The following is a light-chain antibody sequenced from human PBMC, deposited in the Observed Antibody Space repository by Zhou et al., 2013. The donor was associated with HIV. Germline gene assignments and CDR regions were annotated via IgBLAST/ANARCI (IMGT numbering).Light chain of an antibody. Sequence: DIQMTQSPSSLSASVGDRVTITCRASQSISSNLNWYQQKPGKAPKLLIYAASSLQGGVPSRFSGSESGTEFTLTISNLQPDDFATYYCQQYYTFPYTFGQGTYLEVK. V-gene: IGKV1-39*01. CDR3: QQYYTFPYT. CDR2: AAS. J-gene: IGKJ2*01. CDR1: QSISSN.